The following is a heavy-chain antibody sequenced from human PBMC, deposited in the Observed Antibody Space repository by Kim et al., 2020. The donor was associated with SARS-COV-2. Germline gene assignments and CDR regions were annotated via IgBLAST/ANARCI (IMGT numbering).Heavy chain of an antibody. Sequence: DSVKGRFTISRDNSKNTLYLQMNSLRAEDTAVYYCAREGPLAANYYGMDVWGQGTTVTVSS. CDR3: AREGPLAANYYGMDV. D-gene: IGHD6-13*01. V-gene: IGHV3-53*01. J-gene: IGHJ6*02.